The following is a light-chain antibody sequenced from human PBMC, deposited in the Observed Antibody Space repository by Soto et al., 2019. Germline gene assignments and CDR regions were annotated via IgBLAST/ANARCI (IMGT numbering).Light chain of an antibody. V-gene: IGLV1-44*01. Sequence: QSVLTQPPSASGTPGQRVTISCSGSSSNIGSNTVNWYQQLPGTAPKLLIFSNNQRPSGVPDRFSGSKSRTSASLAISGLQSEDEADYYCAAWDDSLNGWVFGGGTKVTVL. CDR1: SSNIGSNT. J-gene: IGLJ3*02. CDR3: AAWDDSLNGWV. CDR2: SNN.